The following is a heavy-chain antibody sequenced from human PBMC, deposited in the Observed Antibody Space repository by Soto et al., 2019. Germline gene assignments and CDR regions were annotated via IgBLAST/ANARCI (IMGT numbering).Heavy chain of an antibody. CDR1: GFTFSSYA. V-gene: IGHV3-23*01. J-gene: IGHJ4*02. D-gene: IGHD6-19*01. Sequence: EVQLFESGGGLVQPGGSLRLSCAASGFTFSSYAMSWVLQAPGKGLEWVSTISGSGGSTYYAVSVKGRFTIPRDTAKNTLYLQVNTLIAADTAVYYCAKCSPRYSSGLKAYYFDYWGQGTLVTVSS. CDR2: ISGSGGST. CDR3: AKCSPRYSSGLKAYYFDY.